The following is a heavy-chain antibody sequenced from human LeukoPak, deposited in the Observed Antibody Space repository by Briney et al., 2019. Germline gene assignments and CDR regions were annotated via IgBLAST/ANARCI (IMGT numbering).Heavy chain of an antibody. J-gene: IGHJ4*02. V-gene: IGHV4-30-4*01. Sequence: SETLSLTCTVSGGSISSGDYYWSWIRQPPVKGLEWIGYIYYSGSTYYNPSLKSRVTISVDTSKNQFSLKLSSVTAADTAVYYCARTDRERFGELSFDYWGQGALVTVSS. CDR1: GGSISSGDYY. CDR2: IYYSGST. CDR3: ARTDRERFGELSFDY. D-gene: IGHD3-10*01.